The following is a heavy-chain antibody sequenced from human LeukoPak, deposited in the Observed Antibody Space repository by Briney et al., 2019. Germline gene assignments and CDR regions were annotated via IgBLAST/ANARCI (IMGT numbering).Heavy chain of an antibody. CDR2: IYPGDSDT. CDR1: GYSFTSYW. V-gene: IGHV5-51*01. CDR3: ARGSSIAAAGELNWFDP. J-gene: IGHJ5*02. D-gene: IGHD6-13*01. Sequence: GESLKISCKGSGYSFTSYWIGWVRQMPGKGLEWMGIIYPGDSDTRYSPSFQGQVTISADKSISTAYLQWSSLKASDTAMYYCARGSSIAAAGELNWFDPSGQGTLVTVSP.